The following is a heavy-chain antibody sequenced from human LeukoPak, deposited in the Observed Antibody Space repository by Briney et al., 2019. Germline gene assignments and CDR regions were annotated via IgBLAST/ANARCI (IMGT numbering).Heavy chain of an antibody. CDR3: ASSRYFDVRYFDY. CDR1: GFTFSSYA. D-gene: IGHD3-9*01. Sequence: PGGSLRLSCAASGFTFSSYAMSWVRQAPGKGLEWVSAISGSGGSTYYADSVKGRFTISRDNSKNTLYLQMNSLRAEDTAVYYCASSRYFDVRYFDYWGQGTPVTVSS. V-gene: IGHV3-23*01. J-gene: IGHJ4*02. CDR2: ISGSGGST.